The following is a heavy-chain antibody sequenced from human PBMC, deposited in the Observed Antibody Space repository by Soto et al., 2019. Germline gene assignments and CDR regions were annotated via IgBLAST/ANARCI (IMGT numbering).Heavy chain of an antibody. Sequence: PGGSLRLSCAASGFTFSNAWMNWVRQAPGKGLEWVGRIKGKTDAGATDYAAPVKGRFTISRDDSENTLYLQMNSLKTEDTAVYYCATATAGWGQGTLVTVSS. J-gene: IGHJ4*02. V-gene: IGHV3-15*07. CDR2: IKGKTDAGAT. CDR1: GFTFSNAW. CDR3: ATATAG.